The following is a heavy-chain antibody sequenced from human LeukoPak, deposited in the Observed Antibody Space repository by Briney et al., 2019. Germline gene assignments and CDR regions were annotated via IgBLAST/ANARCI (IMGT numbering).Heavy chain of an antibody. CDR3: ASDYAFDI. J-gene: IGHJ3*02. V-gene: IGHV3-48*01. Sequence: GGSLRLSCAASGFTFSSYSMNWVRQAPGKGLEWVSYISSSSSTIYYAGSVKGRFTISRDNAKNSLYLQMNSLRAEDTAVYYCASDYAFDIWGQGTMVTVSS. CDR2: ISSSSSTI. CDR1: GFTFSSYS.